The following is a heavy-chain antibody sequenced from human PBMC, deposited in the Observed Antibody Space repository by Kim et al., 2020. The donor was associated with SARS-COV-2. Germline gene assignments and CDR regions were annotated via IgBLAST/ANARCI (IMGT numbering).Heavy chain of an antibody. V-gene: IGHV1-46*01. CDR2: INPSGGST. D-gene: IGHD3-16*01. J-gene: IGHJ3*02. Sequence: ASVKVSCKASGYTFTSYYMHWVRQAPGQGLEWMGIINPSGGSTSYAQKFQGRVTMTRDTSTSTVYMELSSLRSEDTAVYYCARLPPGEPTRDDAFDIWGQGTMVTVSS. CDR1: GYTFTSYY. CDR3: ARLPPGEPTRDDAFDI.